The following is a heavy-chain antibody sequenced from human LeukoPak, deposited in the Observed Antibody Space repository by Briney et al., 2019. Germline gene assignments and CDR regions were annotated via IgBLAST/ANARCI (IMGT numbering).Heavy chain of an antibody. Sequence: ESGPTLVNPTQTLTLTCTFSGLSLTTSGVGVGWIRQPPGKALEWLALIYWDNNKLYSPSLRSRLTIAKDTSKNQVVLTMTNMDPVDTATYSCAHYGDYRFLYYFDHWGQGTLVTVSS. CDR2: IYWDNNK. D-gene: IGHD4-17*01. CDR3: AHYGDYRFLYYFDH. CDR1: GLSLTTSGVG. J-gene: IGHJ4*02. V-gene: IGHV2-5*02.